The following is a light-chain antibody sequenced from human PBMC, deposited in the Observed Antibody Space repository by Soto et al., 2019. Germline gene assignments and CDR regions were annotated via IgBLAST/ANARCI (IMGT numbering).Light chain of an antibody. CDR1: QSVSSN. V-gene: IGKV3-15*01. J-gene: IGKJ4*01. CDR3: QQYNNWPFT. Sequence: EIVMKQSPATLSVSQGERATLSCRASQSVSSNLAWYQQKPGQAPRLLIYGASTRATGIPARFSGSGSGTEFTLTISSLQSEDFAVYYCQQYNNWPFTFGGGTKVDIK. CDR2: GAS.